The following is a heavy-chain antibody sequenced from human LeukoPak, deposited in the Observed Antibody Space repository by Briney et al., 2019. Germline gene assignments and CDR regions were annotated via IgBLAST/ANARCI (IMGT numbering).Heavy chain of an antibody. J-gene: IGHJ5*02. D-gene: IGHD1/OR15-1a*01. CDR2: ISGSGGST. CDR3: AKDPGRTGWFDP. Sequence: GRSLRLSCAASGFTFSSYAMSWVRQAPGKGLEWVSAISGSGGSTYYADSVKGRFTISRDNSKNTLYLQMNSLRAEDTAVYYCAKDPGRTGWFDPWGQGTLVTVSS. V-gene: IGHV3-23*01. CDR1: GFTFSSYA.